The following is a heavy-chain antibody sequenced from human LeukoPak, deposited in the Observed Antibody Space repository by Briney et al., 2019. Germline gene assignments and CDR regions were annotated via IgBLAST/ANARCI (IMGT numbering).Heavy chain of an antibody. J-gene: IGHJ4*02. Sequence: TTSGTLSLTCTVSGGSISSYYWSWIRQPPGKGLEWIGYIYYSGSTNYNPSLKSRVTISVDTSKNQFSLKLSSVTAADTAVYYCARNGELSLDYWGQGTLVTVSS. D-gene: IGHD3-16*02. CDR2: IYYSGST. CDR1: GGSISSYY. V-gene: IGHV4-59*08. CDR3: ARNGELSLDY.